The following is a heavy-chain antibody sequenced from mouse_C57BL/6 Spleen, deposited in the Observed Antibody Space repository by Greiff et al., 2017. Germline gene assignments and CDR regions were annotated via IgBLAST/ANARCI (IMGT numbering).Heavy chain of an antibody. CDR2: IHPNSGST. CDR3: ARGTYDGYYVGY. V-gene: IGHV1-64*01. Sequence: VQLQQPGAELVKPGASVKLSCKASGYTFTSYWMHWVKQRPGQGLEWIGMIHPNSGSTNYNEKFKSKATLTVDKSSSTAYMQLSSLTSEDSAVYYCARGTYDGYYVGYWGQGTTLTVSS. J-gene: IGHJ2*01. D-gene: IGHD2-3*01. CDR1: GYTFTSYW.